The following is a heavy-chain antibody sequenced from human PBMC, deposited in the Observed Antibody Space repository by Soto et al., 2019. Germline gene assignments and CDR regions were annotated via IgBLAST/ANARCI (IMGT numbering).Heavy chain of an antibody. CDR1: GFTFSSYA. D-gene: IGHD1-26*01. CDR3: AKDPTSRVYYYYYYMDV. V-gene: IGHV3-23*01. Sequence: EVELLESGGGLVQPGGSLRLSCAASGFTFSSYAMSWVRQVPGKGLEWVSSVSGSGDSTYYADSVKGRFTVSRDNSKNTLYLQMNSLRAEDTAVYYCAKDPTSRVYYYYYYMDVWGKGTTVTVSS. J-gene: IGHJ6*03. CDR2: VSGSGDST.